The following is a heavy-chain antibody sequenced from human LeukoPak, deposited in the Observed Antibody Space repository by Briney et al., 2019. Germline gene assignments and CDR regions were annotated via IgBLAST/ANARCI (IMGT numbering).Heavy chain of an antibody. CDR2: ISRSGST. J-gene: IGHJ5*02. D-gene: IGHD6-6*01. CDR1: GGSFSTYY. CDR3: AKSGRDQLVRTNNWFDP. Sequence: SETLSLTCAVYGGSFSTYYWNWIRQPPGKGLEWIGEISRSGSTNYNPSLKSRVTISVDTSKSQFSLNLRSVTAADTAVYYCAKSGRDQLVRTNNWFDPWGQGTLVTVSS. V-gene: IGHV4-34*01.